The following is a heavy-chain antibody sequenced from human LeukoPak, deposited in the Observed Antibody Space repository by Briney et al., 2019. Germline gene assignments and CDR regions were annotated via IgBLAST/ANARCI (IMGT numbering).Heavy chain of an antibody. Sequence: GGSLRLSCAASGFTFSSYSMNWVRQAPGERLEWVSSISSSSSYIYYTDSVKGRFTISRDDAKNSLFLQMNSLRAEDTAVYYCARFRYSSGWYRDYWGQGTLVTVSS. J-gene: IGHJ4*02. CDR1: GFTFSSYS. D-gene: IGHD6-19*01. CDR3: ARFRYSSGWYRDY. CDR2: ISSSSSYI. V-gene: IGHV3-21*01.